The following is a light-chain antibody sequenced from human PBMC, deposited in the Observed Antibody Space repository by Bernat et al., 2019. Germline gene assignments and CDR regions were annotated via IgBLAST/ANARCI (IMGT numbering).Light chain of an antibody. CDR1: SKNVGNQG. Sequence: QAGLTQPPSVSKGLRQTATLTCTGNSKNVGNQGAAWLQQHQGHPPKLLSYRNNNRPSGISERFSASRSGNTASLTITGLQPEDVADYYCSAWDSSLSAWVFGGGTQLTVL. CDR2: RNN. CDR3: SAWDSSLSAWV. V-gene: IGLV10-54*04. J-gene: IGLJ3*02.